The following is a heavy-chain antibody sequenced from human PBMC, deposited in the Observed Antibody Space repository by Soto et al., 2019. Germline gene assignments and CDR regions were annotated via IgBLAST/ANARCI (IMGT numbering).Heavy chain of an antibody. Sequence: SETLSLTCTVSGGSITDYYWSWIRQPPGKALEWIGYGYHSVSIHYNPSLKTRVTISVDTSENQFSLRLSSVTAAGTAVYYCARAFDGFGVYWYFDLWGRGTLVTVSS. J-gene: IGHJ2*01. D-gene: IGHD2-8*01. CDR2: GYHSVSI. CDR3: ARAFDGFGVYWYFDL. V-gene: IGHV4-59*01. CDR1: GGSITDYY.